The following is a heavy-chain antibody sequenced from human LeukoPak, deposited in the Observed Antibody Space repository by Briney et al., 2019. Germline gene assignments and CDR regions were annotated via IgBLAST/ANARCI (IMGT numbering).Heavy chain of an antibody. CDR3: AKDLNWGGR. Sequence: PGGSLRLSCAASGLTFSNYAMSWVRQAPGKGLEWVSVIYSGGDTDYADSVKGRFTISRDNSKNTLYLQMNSLRAEDTAVYYCAKDLNWGGRWGQGTLVTVSS. CDR1: GLTFSNYA. CDR2: IYSGGDT. J-gene: IGHJ4*02. V-gene: IGHV3-23*01. D-gene: IGHD7-27*01.